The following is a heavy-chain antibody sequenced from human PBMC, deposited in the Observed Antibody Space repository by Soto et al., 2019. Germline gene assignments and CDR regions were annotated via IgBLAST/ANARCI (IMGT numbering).Heavy chain of an antibody. CDR1: GFTFSNYV. CDR2: ISGSGGDT. Sequence: EVQLLESGGGLVQPGGSLRLSCAVSGFTFSNYVMNWVRQAPGKRLEWVSGISGSGGDTYYADSVKGRFTISRDNSKNTLSLQMNSLRAEDTAVYYCAKGYYDSPGYLTHLMGDHWGQGTLVTVSS. V-gene: IGHV3-23*01. J-gene: IGHJ4*02. CDR3: AKGYYDSPGYLTHLMGDH. D-gene: IGHD3-22*01.